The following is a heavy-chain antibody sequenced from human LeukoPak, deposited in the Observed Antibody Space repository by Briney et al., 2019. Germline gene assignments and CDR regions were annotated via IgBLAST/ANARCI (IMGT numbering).Heavy chain of an antibody. CDR1: GFAFSSYE. Sequence: GSLRLSCAASGFAFSSYEMTWVRQAPGKGLEWVSSISGASGTTYYADSVMGRFTISRDNSKNTLYLQMNSLRAEDTAVYYCAKSKEDCCGSFDPWGQGALVTVSS. CDR3: AKSKEDCCGSFDP. J-gene: IGHJ5*02. D-gene: IGHD2-15*01. V-gene: IGHV3-23*01. CDR2: ISGASGTT.